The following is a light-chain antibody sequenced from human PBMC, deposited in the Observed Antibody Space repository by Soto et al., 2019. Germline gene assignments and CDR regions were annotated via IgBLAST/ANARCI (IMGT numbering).Light chain of an antibody. J-gene: IGLJ3*02. V-gene: IGLV2-8*01. CDR3: SSFASSNTWV. Sequence: QSALTQPPSASGSPGQSVTISCTGTSSDVGAYNYVSWYQQHAGKAPKLVIYEVTKRPSGVPDRFSGSKSANTASLTVSGLQAEEGADYYCSSFASSNTWVFGGRTKLTVL. CDR2: EVT. CDR1: SSDVGAYNY.